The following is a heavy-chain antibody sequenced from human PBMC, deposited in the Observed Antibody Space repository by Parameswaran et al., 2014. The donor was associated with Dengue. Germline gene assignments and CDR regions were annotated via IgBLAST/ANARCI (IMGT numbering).Heavy chain of an antibody. J-gene: IGHJ6*03. Sequence: WIRQPQEGLEWIGEINHSGSTNYNPSLKSRVTISVDTSKNQFSLKVRSVTAADTAVYYCARDRSTYYDRAYYMDVWGKRGPRSPSP. V-gene: IGHV4-34*01. CDR3: ARDRSTYYDRAYYMDV. D-gene: IGHD3-16*01. CDR2: INHSGST.